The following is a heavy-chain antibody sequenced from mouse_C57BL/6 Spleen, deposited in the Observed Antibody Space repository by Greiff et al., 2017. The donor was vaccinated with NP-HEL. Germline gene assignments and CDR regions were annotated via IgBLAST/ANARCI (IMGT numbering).Heavy chain of an antibody. J-gene: IGHJ2*01. V-gene: IGHV1-69*01. Sequence: QVQLKQPGAELVMPGASVKLSCKASGYTFTSYWMHWVKQRPGQGLEWIGEIDPSDSYTNYNQKFKGKSTLTVDKSSSTAYMQLSSLTSEDSAVYYCARLTGLGYYFDYWGQGTTLTVSS. D-gene: IGHD4-1*01. CDR2: IDPSDSYT. CDR1: GYTFTSYW. CDR3: ARLTGLGYYFDY.